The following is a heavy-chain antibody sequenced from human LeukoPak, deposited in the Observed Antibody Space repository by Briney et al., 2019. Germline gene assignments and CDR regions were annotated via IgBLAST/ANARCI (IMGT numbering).Heavy chain of an antibody. V-gene: IGHV3-7*01. J-gene: IGHJ3*02. CDR1: GFTFSSYW. Sequence: GGSLRLSCAASGFTFSSYWMSWVRQAPGKGLEWVANINQAGTEERYLDSVKGRFTISRDNAKNSLYLQMDNLRVEDTAVYYCVRDYDYIYSETNYDAFDIWGQGTMVTVSS. CDR2: INQAGTEE. CDR3: VRDYDYIYSETNYDAFDI. D-gene: IGHD4-11*01.